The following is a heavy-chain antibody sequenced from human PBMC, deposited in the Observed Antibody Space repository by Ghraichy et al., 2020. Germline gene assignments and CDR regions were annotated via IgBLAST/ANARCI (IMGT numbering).Heavy chain of an antibody. CDR2: IYYSGST. J-gene: IGHJ4*02. D-gene: IGHD6-6*01. CDR1: GDSISYYY. CDR3: AGHSSSSPATPLDY. V-gene: IGHV4-59*01. Sequence: SETLSLTCTVSGDSISYYYWSWIRQPPGKGLEWIGYIYYSGSTNYNPSLKSRVTISVDTSKNQFSLKLSSVTAADTAVYYCAGHSSSSPATPLDYWGQGTLVTVSS.